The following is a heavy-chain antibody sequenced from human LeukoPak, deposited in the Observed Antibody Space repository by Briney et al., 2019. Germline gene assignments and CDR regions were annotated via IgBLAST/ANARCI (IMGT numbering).Heavy chain of an antibody. CDR2: IYYSGST. CDR1: GGSISSNY. J-gene: IGHJ4*02. CDR3: ARGTWIQLWSPFDY. Sequence: SETLSLTCTVSGGSISSNYWSWIRQPPGKGLEWIGYIYYSGSTNYNPSLKSRVTISVDTSKNQFSLKLSSVTAADTAVYYCARGTWIQLWSPFDYWGQGTLVTVSS. V-gene: IGHV4-59*01. D-gene: IGHD5-18*01.